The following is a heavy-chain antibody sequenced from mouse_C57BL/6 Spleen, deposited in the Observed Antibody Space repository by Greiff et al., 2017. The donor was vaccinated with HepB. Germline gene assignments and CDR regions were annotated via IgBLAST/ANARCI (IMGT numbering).Heavy chain of an antibody. Sequence: GGGLVQPKGSLKLSCAASGFTFNTYAMHWVRQAPGKGLEWVARLRSKSSNYATYYADSVKDRFTISRDDSQSMLYLQMNNLKTEDTAMYYCVRVYYDYDAWFAYWGQGTLVTVSA. V-gene: IGHV10-3*01. CDR1: GFTFNTYA. CDR2: LRSKSSNYAT. CDR3: VRVYYDYDAWFAY. D-gene: IGHD2-4*01. J-gene: IGHJ3*01.